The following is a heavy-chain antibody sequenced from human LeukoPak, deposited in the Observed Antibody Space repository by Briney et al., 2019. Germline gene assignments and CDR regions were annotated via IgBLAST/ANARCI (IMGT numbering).Heavy chain of an antibody. V-gene: IGHV4-59*01. J-gene: IGHJ1*01. CDR3: ARAVVAKADVQH. Sequence: SETLSLTCTVSGGSISSYDWSWIRQPPGKGLEWIGYIYYSGSTNYNPSLKSRVTISVDTSKNQFSLKLSSVTAADTAVYYCARAVVAKADVQHWAKGPLVSVSS. D-gene: IGHD5-12*01. CDR1: GGSISSYD. CDR2: IYYSGST.